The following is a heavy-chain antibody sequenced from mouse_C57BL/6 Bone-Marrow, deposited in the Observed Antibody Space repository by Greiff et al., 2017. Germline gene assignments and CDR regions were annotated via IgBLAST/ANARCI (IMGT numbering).Heavy chain of an antibody. CDR1: GYTFTSYW. CDR3: AAYYGSSYEGFAY. CDR2: IYPGSGST. J-gene: IGHJ3*01. D-gene: IGHD1-1*01. V-gene: IGHV1-55*01. Sequence: VQLQQPGAELVKPGASVKMSCKASGYTFTSYWITWVKQRPGQGLEWIGDIYPGSGSTNYNEKFTSKATLTVDTSSSTAYMQRSSLTAEDSAVYYCAAYYGSSYEGFAYWGQGTLVTVSA.